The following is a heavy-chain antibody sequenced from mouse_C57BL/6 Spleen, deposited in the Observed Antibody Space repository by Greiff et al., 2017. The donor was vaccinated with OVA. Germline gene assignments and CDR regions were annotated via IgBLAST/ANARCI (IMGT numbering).Heavy chain of an antibody. V-gene: IGHV1-55*01. D-gene: IGHD2-9*01. CDR2: IYPGSGST. Sequence: QVQLQQPGAELVKPGASVKMSCKASGYTFTSYWITWVKQRPGQGLEWIGDIYPGSGSTNYNEKFKRKATLTVDTSSSTAYMQLSSLTSEDSAVYYCAAYDGYHLAMDYWGQGTSVTVSS. J-gene: IGHJ4*01. CDR3: AAYDGYHLAMDY. CDR1: GYTFTSYW.